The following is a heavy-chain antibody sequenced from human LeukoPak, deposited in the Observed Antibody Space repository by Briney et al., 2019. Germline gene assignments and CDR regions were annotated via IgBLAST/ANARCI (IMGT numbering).Heavy chain of an antibody. Sequence: GGSLRLSCAASGFTLGSYAMSWVRLAPGKGLEWVSGISGSGGSAYYADSVKGRFTISRDNSKNTLDLQMNSLRAEDTALYYCAKGAREGGTSYSAIDYWGQGTLVTVSS. D-gene: IGHD2-15*01. J-gene: IGHJ4*02. CDR1: GFTLGSYA. CDR3: AKGAREGGTSYSAIDY. CDR2: ISGSGGSA. V-gene: IGHV3-23*01.